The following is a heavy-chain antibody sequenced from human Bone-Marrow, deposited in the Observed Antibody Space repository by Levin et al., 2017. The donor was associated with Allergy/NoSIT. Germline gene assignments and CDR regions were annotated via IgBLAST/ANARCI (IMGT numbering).Heavy chain of an antibody. J-gene: IGHJ6*02. D-gene: IGHD4-17*01. CDR2: IIPFFGTT. V-gene: IGHV1-69*13. CDR3: ARSQLLTTIAPDHGLDV. CDR1: GDTSTSHA. Sequence: ASVKVSCKTSGDTSTSHAISWVRQAPGQGLEWMGAIIPFFGTTEYAQKFQGRVTIDADESTGTAHMEVRRLRSEDTAIYYCARSQLLTTIAPDHGLDVWGLGTTVIVSS.